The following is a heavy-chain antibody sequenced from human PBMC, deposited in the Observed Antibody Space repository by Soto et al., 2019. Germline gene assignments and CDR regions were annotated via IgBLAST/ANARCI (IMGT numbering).Heavy chain of an antibody. D-gene: IGHD2-15*01. CDR2: IYYSGST. V-gene: IGHV4-39*01. CDR3: ATSIICSGGSCYEPQEYSQH. J-gene: IGHJ1*01. Sequence: LETLSLTCTVSGGSISSSSYYWGWIRQAPGKGLEYIGSIYYSGSTYYNPSLKSRVTISVDTSKNQFSLKLSSVTAADTAVYSCATSIICSGGSCYEPQEYSQHWGQGTLVTVSS. CDR1: GGSISSSSYY.